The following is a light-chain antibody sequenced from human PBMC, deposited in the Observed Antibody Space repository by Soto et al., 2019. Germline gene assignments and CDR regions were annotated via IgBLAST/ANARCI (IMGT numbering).Light chain of an antibody. CDR3: SSLAGSKHRV. V-gene: IGLV2-8*01. Sequence: QSALTQPPSASGSPGQSVTISCTGTSSDIGGYNYVSWYQQHPGKAPKLMINEVSKRPSGLPDRFSGSKSGNSASLTLSGLQAEDEAAYCCSSLAGSKHRVFGGGTKVTVL. CDR1: SSDIGGYNY. J-gene: IGLJ3*02. CDR2: EVS.